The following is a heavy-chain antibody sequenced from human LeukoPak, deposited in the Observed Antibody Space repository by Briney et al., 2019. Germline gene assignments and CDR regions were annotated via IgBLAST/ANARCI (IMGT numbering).Heavy chain of an antibody. CDR1: GFTFSSYA. J-gene: IGHJ4*02. CDR2: ISGSGGST. Sequence: GGSLRLSCAASGFTFSSYAMSWVRQAPGKGLEWVPAISGSGGSTHYADSVKGRFTISRDNSKNTLYLQMNSLRAEDTAVYYCAKARDSSGYYFGYWGQGTLVTVSS. D-gene: IGHD3-22*01. V-gene: IGHV3-23*01. CDR3: AKARDSSGYYFGY.